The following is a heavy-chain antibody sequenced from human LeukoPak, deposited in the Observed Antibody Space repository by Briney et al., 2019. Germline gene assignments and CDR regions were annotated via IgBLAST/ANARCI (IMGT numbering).Heavy chain of an antibody. V-gene: IGHV4-31*03. Sequence: SETLSLTCTVSGGSIRSGGYYWSWIRQHPGKGLEWIGNIYYSGSTSYNPSLKSRVTISVDTSKNQFSLKLNSVTAVDTAVYYCARGASNYGSFWFDPWGQGTLVTVSS. J-gene: IGHJ5*02. CDR1: GGSIRSGGYY. D-gene: IGHD4-11*01. CDR3: ARGASNYGSFWFDP. CDR2: IYYSGST.